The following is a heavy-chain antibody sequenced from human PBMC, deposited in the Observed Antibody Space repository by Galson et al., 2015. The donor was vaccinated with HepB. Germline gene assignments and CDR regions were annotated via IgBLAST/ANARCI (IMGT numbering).Heavy chain of an antibody. Sequence: SLRLSCAASGFTFDDYAMHWVRQAPGKGLEWVSGISWNSGSIGYADSVKGRFTISRDNAKNSLYLQMNSLRAEDTALYYCAKVAAATYSSSSREWYFDLWGRGTLVTVSS. V-gene: IGHV3-9*01. J-gene: IGHJ2*01. CDR3: AKVAAATYSSSSREWYFDL. CDR1: GFTFDDYA. CDR2: ISWNSGSI. D-gene: IGHD6-6*01.